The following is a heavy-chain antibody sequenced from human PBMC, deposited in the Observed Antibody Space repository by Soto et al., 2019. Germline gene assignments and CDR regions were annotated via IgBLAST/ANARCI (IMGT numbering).Heavy chain of an antibody. CDR2: IYPGDSDA. CDR1: GYSFTNYW. J-gene: IGHJ5*02. D-gene: IGHD3-22*01. V-gene: IGHV5-51*01. Sequence: GESLKISCKGSGYSFTNYWIGWVRQMPGKGLEWMGIIYPGDSDAKYSPSFQGQVTISADKSISTAYLQWSSLKASDTAMYYCARHEVDSSGFFGFAPWGQGTLVTVSS. CDR3: ARHEVDSSGFFGFAP.